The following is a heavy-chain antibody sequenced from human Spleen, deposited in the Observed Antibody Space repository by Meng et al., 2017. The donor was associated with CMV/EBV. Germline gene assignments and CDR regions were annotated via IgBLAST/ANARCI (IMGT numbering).Heavy chain of an antibody. CDR1: YA. CDR3: ARTPKSFRPNCSGGSCYPLNY. J-gene: IGHJ4*02. CDR2: INTNTGNP. Sequence: YAMNWGRQAPGQGLEWMGRINTNTGNPTYAQGFTGRFVFSLDTSVSTAYLQISSLKAEDTAVYYCARTPKSFRPNCSGGSCYPLNYWGQGTLVTVSS. V-gene: IGHV7-4-1*02. D-gene: IGHD2-15*01.